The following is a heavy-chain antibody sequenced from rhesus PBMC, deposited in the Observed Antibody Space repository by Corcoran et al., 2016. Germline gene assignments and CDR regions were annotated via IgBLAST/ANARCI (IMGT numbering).Heavy chain of an antibody. CDR2: INGNSAST. J-gene: IGHJ5-1*01. Sequence: QVKLQQWGEGLVTPSETLSLTCAVYGGSISGYSYWSWIRQPQGKGLKWIGFINGNSASTNDNPSLKNRVTISKDTSKNQFSLKLSSVTAADTAVYYCARETTWGRFDVWGPGVLVTVSS. V-gene: IGHV4-73*01. CDR3: ARETTWGRFDV. CDR1: GGSISGYSY. D-gene: IGHD1-44*01.